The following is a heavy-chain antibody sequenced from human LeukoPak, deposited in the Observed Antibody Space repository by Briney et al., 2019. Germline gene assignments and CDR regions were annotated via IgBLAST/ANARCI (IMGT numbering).Heavy chain of an antibody. CDR2: ISTSATTI. CDR1: GFAFSDSY. Sequence: GGSLRLSYAASGFAFSDSYMSWIRQAPGKGLEWVSYISTSATTIYYADSVKGRFTISRDNAKNSLYLQMNSLRAEDTAVYYCARSATGWGQGTLVTVSS. J-gene: IGHJ4*02. D-gene: IGHD5-12*01. V-gene: IGHV3-11*01. CDR3: ARSATG.